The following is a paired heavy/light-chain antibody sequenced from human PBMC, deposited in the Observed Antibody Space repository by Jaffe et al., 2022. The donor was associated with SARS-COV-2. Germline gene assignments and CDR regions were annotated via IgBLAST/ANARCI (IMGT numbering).Light chain of an antibody. Sequence: QSVLTQPPSVSGAPGQRVTISCTGSNSNIGAGYDVHWYQQLPGTAPKLLIYGNTNRPSGVPDRVSGSKSGTSASLAITGLQAEDEADYYCQSYDSSLSVWMFGGGTKLTVL. J-gene: IGLJ3*02. CDR3: QSYDSSLSVWM. CDR1: NSNIGAGYD. V-gene: IGLV1-40*01. CDR2: GNT.
Heavy chain of an antibody. V-gene: IGHV1-8*01. CDR3: ARGWPTIRGTQGHYYYYGMDV. CDR2: TDPITGKT. Sequence: QVQLVQSGAEVKKPGASVMVSCKTSGYTFTNYDINWVRQAPGQGLEWMGWTDPITGKTAYAQKFQGRVTMTRNTSIRTAYMDLSSLKSEDTAVYYCARGWPTIRGTQGHYYYYGMDVWGQGTTVTVSS. D-gene: IGHD1-26*01. J-gene: IGHJ6*02. CDR1: GYTFTNYD.